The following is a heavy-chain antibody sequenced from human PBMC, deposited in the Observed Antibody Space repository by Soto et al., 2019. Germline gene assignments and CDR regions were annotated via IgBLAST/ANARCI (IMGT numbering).Heavy chain of an antibody. D-gene: IGHD1-1*01. CDR3: ARHSRRDGHNRWAFDY. Sequence: PSETLSLTCTVSGGSISSGVYYWSWLRQPPGKGLEWIGYIYYSGSTYYNPSLKSRVTISVDTSKNQFSLKLSSVTAADTAVYYCARHSRRDGHNRWAFDYWGQGTLVTVSS. CDR1: GGSISSGVYY. V-gene: IGHV4-30-4*01. J-gene: IGHJ4*02. CDR2: IYYSGST.